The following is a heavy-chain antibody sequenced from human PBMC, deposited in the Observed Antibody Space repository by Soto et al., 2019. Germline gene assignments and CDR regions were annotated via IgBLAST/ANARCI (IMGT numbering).Heavy chain of an antibody. CDR3: ARIYRGSAYYFDY. CDR1: GFSFNNTRMG. Sequence: ALGKASGSVTVNSTVVGFSFNNTRMGVSWIRQPPGKALEWLAHIFSNDEKSYSTSLKSRLTISKDTSKSQVVLTMTNMDPVDTATYYCARIYRGSAYYFDYWGQGTLVTSPQ. J-gene: IGHJ4*02. CDR2: IFSNDEK. D-gene: IGHD5-12*01. V-gene: IGHV2-26*01.